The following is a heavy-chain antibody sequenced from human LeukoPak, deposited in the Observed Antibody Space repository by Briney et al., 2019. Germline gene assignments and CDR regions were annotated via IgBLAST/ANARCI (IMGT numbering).Heavy chain of an antibody. V-gene: IGHV4-34*01. CDR2: INHSGST. CDR3: ARVRGIAPGGY. J-gene: IGHJ4*02. CDR1: GGSFSGYY. D-gene: IGHD6-13*01. Sequence: PSETLSLTCAVYGGSFSGYYWSWIRQPPGKGLEWIGEINHSGSTNYNPSLKSRVTISVDTSKNQFSLKLSSVTAADTAVYYCARVRGIAPGGYWGQGTLVTVSS.